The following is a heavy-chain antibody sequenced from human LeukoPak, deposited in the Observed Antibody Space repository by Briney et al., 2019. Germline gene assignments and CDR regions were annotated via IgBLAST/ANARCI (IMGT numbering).Heavy chain of an antibody. J-gene: IGHJ4*02. CDR3: AKRYASAWGQFDY. CDR1: GFTFSSYA. Sequence: PGGSLRLSCAASGFTFSSYAMSWVRQAPGKGLEWVSAIRDSGDSTYYADSVKGRFTIPRDNSKNTLYLQMNSLRAEDTAVYYCAKRYASAWGQFDYWGQGTLVTVSS. CDR2: IRDSGDST. V-gene: IGHV3-23*01. D-gene: IGHD6-19*01.